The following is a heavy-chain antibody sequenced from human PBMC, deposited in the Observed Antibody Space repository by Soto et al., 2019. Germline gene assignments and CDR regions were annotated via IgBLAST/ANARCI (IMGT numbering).Heavy chain of an antibody. CDR2: IKSKSDGGTT. J-gene: IGHJ3*02. V-gene: IGHV3-15*01. D-gene: IGHD6-19*01. CDR1: GISLSSAW. CDR3: TTEMRHSNGWYGPFNI. Sequence: EVQLVESGGGLVKPGGSLRLSCAAAGISLSSAWMDWVRQAPGKGLEWVCRIKSKSDGGTTDFAAPVKGRFTISRDDSGNTLFLQLNNLETEDTAMYYCTTEMRHSNGWYGPFNIWGQGAMITVSS.